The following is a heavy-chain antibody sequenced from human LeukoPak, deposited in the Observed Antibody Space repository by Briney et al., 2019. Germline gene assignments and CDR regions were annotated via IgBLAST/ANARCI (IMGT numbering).Heavy chain of an antibody. CDR3: ARDDPYAFDI. CDR2: ISGGVDST. CDR1: GFTFSSYG. V-gene: IGHV3-23*01. J-gene: IGHJ3*02. Sequence: PGGSLRLSCAASGFTFSSYGMNWVRQAPGKGLEWVSGISGGVDSTYYVDSVKGRFTISRDNSKNSLYLQMNSLRAEDTAVYYCARDDPYAFDIWGQGTMVTVSS.